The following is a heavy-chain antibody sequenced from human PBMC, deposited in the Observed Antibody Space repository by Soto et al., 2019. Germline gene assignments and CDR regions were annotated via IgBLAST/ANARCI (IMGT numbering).Heavy chain of an antibody. CDR1: GFTFSSYG. CDR3: AGGPWLLDF. J-gene: IGHJ1*01. Sequence: GGSLRLSCAASGFTFSSYGMHWVRQAPGKGLEWVAVISYDGSNKYYADSVKGRFTISRDNSKNTLYLQMNGLRVEDTAVYYCAGGPWLLDFWGQGTPVTVSS. CDR2: ISYDGSNK. V-gene: IGHV3-30*03. D-gene: IGHD5-12*01.